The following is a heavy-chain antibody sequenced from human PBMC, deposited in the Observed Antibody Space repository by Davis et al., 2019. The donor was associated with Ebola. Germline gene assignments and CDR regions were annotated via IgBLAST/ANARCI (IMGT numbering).Heavy chain of an antibody. CDR2: VSYDGNTE. D-gene: IGHD3-16*02. V-gene: IGHV3-30*03. Sequence: GGSLRLSCAASGFTFTNYGMHWVRQAPGKGLEWVAVVSYDGNTEYYADSVKGRFTISRDNSKNTLYLQMNSLRPEDTAVYYCARDITFGGVIAIDAFDIWGQGTMVTVSS. J-gene: IGHJ3*02. CDR3: ARDITFGGVIAIDAFDI. CDR1: GFTFTNYG.